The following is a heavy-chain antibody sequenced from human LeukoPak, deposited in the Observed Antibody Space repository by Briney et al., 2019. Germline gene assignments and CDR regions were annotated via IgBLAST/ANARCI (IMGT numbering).Heavy chain of an antibody. CDR1: GYTFISYG. J-gene: IGHJ4*02. Sequence: ASVKVSCKASGYTFISYGISWVRQAPGQGLEWMGWISAYNGNTNYAQKLQGRVTMTTDTSTSTAYMELRSLRSDDTAVYYCARERHCSSTSCYFDYWGQGTLVTVSS. CDR2: ISAYNGNT. D-gene: IGHD2-2*01. V-gene: IGHV1-18*01. CDR3: ARERHCSSTSCYFDY.